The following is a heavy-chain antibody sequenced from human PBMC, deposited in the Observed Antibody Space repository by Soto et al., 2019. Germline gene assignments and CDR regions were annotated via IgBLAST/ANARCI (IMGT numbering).Heavy chain of an antibody. Sequence: EVQLVESGGGLVQPGGSLRLSCAASGFTFSSYSMNWVRQAPGKGLELVSYISSSSSTIYYADSVKGRFTISRDNAKNSLYLQMNSLRAEDTAVYYCARSIYGDYVSGDDYWGQGTLVTVSS. J-gene: IGHJ4*02. V-gene: IGHV3-48*01. D-gene: IGHD4-17*01. CDR3: ARSIYGDYVSGDDY. CDR2: ISSSSSTI. CDR1: GFTFSSYS.